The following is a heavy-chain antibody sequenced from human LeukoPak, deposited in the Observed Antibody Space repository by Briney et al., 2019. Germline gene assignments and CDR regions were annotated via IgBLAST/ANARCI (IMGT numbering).Heavy chain of an antibody. CDR1: GGSISSYY. V-gene: IGHV4-59*01. J-gene: IGHJ3*02. Sequence: SETLSLTCTVSGGSISSYYWSWIRQPPGKGLEWIGYIYYSGSTNYNPSLKSRVTISVDTSKNQFSLKLSSATAADTAVYYCARASGSGSYRGAFDIWGQGTMVTVSS. CDR2: IYYSGST. D-gene: IGHD1-26*01. CDR3: ARASGSGSYRGAFDI.